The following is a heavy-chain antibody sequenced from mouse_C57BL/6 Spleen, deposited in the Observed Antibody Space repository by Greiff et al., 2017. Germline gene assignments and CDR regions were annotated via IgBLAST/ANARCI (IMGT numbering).Heavy chain of an antibody. J-gene: IGHJ1*03. CDR2: IYPGSGNT. D-gene: IGHD1-1*01. Sequence: QVQLQQSGAELVRPGASVKLSCKASGYTFTDYYINWVKQRPGQGLEWIARIYPGSGNTYYNEKFKGKATLTAEKSSSTAYMQLSSLTSEDSAVYFCARWVYGSSRSYWYFDVWGTGTTVTVSS. V-gene: IGHV1-76*01. CDR3: ARWVYGSSRSYWYFDV. CDR1: GYTFTDYY.